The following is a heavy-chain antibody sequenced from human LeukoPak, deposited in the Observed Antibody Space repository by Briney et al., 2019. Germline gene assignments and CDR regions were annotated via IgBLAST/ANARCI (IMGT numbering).Heavy chain of an antibody. J-gene: IGHJ5*02. Sequence: GGSLRLSCAASGFTFSDYYMSWIRQAPGKGLEWVASMNEDGGEIHYVDSVKGRFTISRDNAKNSLYLQMNSLTAEDTAVHYCVRAHHPGGWFDPWGQGTLVTVSS. V-gene: IGHV3-7*04. CDR3: VRAHHPGGWFDP. CDR1: GFTFSDYY. D-gene: IGHD3-10*01. CDR2: MNEDGGEI.